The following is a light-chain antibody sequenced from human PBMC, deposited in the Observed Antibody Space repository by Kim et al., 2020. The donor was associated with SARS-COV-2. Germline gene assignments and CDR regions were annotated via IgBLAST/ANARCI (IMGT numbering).Light chain of an antibody. CDR3: SSYRGSNTWV. V-gene: IGLV2-14*03. J-gene: IGLJ3*02. Sequence: STSISCTGTNSDVGSYNFVSWYQQYPGNAPKLMIYDVNKWPAGVSNRFAGAKSGSTASLTISGLQTEDEADYYCSSYRGSNTWVFGGGTQLTVL. CDR1: NSDVGSYNF. CDR2: DVN.